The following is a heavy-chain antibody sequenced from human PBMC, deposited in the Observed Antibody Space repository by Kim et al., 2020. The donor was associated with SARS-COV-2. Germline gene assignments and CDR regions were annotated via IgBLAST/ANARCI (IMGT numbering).Heavy chain of an antibody. CDR3: ARHQYGRVSTVTDRGPFDS. CDR1: GRTFSNYA. D-gene: IGHD4-4*01. Sequence: SVKVSCKGSGRTFSNYAISWGRQAPVRGLEWMGKIIPFLNIAYNSQKCQSRLTVTADKSTTTAYMEILRLRSEDTAVYYCARHQYGRVSTVTDRGPFDSWGQGTLVTVS. V-gene: IGHV1-69*04. CDR2: IIPFLNIA. J-gene: IGHJ3*02.